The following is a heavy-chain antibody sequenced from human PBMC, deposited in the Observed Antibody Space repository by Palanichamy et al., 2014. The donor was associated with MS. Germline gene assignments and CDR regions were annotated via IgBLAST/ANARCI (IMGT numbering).Heavy chain of an antibody. CDR3: ASAESGYSYGKIDY. Sequence: EVQLVESGGGLVKPGGSLRLSCAASGFTFSSYSMNWVRQAPGKGLEWVSSISSSGRYIYYTDSVKGRFTISRDNAKNSLYLQMNSLRAEDTAVYYCASAESGYSYGKIDYWGQGTLVTVSS. CDR2: ISSSGRYI. V-gene: IGHV3-21*01. J-gene: IGHJ4*02. CDR1: GFTFSSYS. D-gene: IGHD5-18*01.